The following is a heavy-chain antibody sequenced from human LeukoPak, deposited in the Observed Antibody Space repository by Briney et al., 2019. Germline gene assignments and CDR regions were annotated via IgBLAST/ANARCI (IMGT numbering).Heavy chain of an antibody. J-gene: IGHJ5*02. Sequence: ASVKVSCKASGYTFTNYDINWVRQATGQGPEWMGWMNPNSGNTGYAQKFQGRVTMTRNTSISTAYMELSSLRSEDTAVYYCARAITNPNIAVAGTSKKVNWFDPWGQGTLSPSLQ. CDR1: GYTFTNYD. V-gene: IGHV1-8*01. CDR3: ARAITNPNIAVAGTSKKVNWFDP. CDR2: MNPNSGNT. D-gene: IGHD6-19*01.